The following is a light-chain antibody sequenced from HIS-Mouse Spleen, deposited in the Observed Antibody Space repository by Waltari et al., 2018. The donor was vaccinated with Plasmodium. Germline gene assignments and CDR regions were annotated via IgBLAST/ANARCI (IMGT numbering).Light chain of an antibody. V-gene: IGKV1-5*03. J-gene: IGKJ1*01. Sequence: DIQMTQSPSTLSASVGDRVTITCRASQSISSWWAWYQQKPGKAPKLLIYKASSLEMWVPSRFSGSGSGTEFTLTISSLQPDDFATYYCQQYNSYWTFGQGTKVEIK. CDR1: QSISSW. CDR2: KAS. CDR3: QQYNSYWT.